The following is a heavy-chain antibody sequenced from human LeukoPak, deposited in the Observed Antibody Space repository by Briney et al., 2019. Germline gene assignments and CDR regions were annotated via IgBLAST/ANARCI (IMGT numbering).Heavy chain of an antibody. Sequence: SVTVPFKASGGTFSSYAISWVRQAPGQGLEWMGGIIPIFGTANYAQKFQGRVTITADESTSTAYMELSSLRSEDTAVYYCAAGVNDYGDYALDYWGQGTLVTVSS. J-gene: IGHJ4*02. CDR2: IIPIFGTA. CDR3: AAGVNDYGDYALDY. CDR1: GGTFSSYA. D-gene: IGHD4-17*01. V-gene: IGHV1-69*13.